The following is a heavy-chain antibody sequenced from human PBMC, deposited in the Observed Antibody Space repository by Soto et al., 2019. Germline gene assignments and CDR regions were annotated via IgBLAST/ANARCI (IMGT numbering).Heavy chain of an antibody. J-gene: IGHJ5*02. CDR3: AKDRFRNASSGCFDP. D-gene: IGHD1-1*01. V-gene: IGHV1-24*01. CDR2: FDPEDGET. Sequence: ASVKVSFKVSGDTLPEFSMHWVRQAPGKGLEWMGGFDPEDGETIYAQKFLGRVTMTEDTSTDTAYMELSSLTSEDTAVYYCAKDRFRNASSGCFDPWGQGTLVTVSS. CDR1: GDTLPEFS.